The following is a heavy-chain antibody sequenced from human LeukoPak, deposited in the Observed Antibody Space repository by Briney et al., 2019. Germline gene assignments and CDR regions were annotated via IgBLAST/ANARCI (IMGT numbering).Heavy chain of an antibody. CDR3: ARVKYYYDSSGSEDAFDI. CDR1: GFTFSRHW. Sequence: GGSLRLSCAASGFTFSRHWMHWVRQAPGKGLVWVSRINNDGSTTRYADSVKGRFTISRDNAKSTLYLQTNSLRAEDTAVYYCARVKYYYDSSGSEDAFDIWGQGTMVTVSS. CDR2: INNDGSTT. J-gene: IGHJ3*02. D-gene: IGHD3-22*01. V-gene: IGHV3-74*01.